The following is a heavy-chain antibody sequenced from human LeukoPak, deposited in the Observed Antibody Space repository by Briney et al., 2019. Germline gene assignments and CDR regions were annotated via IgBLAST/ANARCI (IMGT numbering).Heavy chain of an antibody. J-gene: IGHJ4*02. V-gene: IGHV3-21*01. CDR2: ISSSSSYI. D-gene: IGHD1-1*01. Sequence: GGSLRLSCAASGFTFSCYSMNWVRQAPGKGLEWVSSISSSSSYIYYADSVKGRFTISRDNAKNSLYLQMNSLRAEDTAVYYCARDVERLAQRPYYFDYWGQGTLVTVSS. CDR3: ARDVERLAQRPYYFDY. CDR1: GFTFSCYS.